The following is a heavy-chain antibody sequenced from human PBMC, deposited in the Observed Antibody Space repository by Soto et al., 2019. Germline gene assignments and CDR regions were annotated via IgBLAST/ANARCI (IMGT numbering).Heavy chain of an antibody. CDR1: GGSFSSFS. CDR3: TSFDSNGYYPQNHY. V-gene: IGHV1-69*01. Sequence: QVILAQSGAEVKKPGSSVKVSCKVSGGSFSSFSINWVRQAPGQRFEWMGGIIPILGTANFTQKFQDRVTFTADESTATAYMTLSSLTSEDTAFYYCTSFDSNGYYPQNHYGGPGTQVTVSS. J-gene: IGHJ4*02. CDR2: IIPILGTA. D-gene: IGHD3-22*01.